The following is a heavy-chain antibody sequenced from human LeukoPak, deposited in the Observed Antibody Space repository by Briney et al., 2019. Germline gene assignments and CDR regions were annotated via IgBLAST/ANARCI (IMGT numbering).Heavy chain of an antibody. CDR2: ISSSGSTI. CDR3: ARAGTIFGTFINYYYHGMDV. D-gene: IGHD3-3*01. CDR1: GFTFSNYE. Sequence: PGGSLRLSCAASGFTFSNYEVNWVRQAPGKGLEWVSYISSSGSTIYYADSVEGRFTIFRENAKNSLYLQMHSLRAEDTAVYYCARAGTIFGTFINYYYHGMDVWGQGTTVTVSS. J-gene: IGHJ6*02. V-gene: IGHV3-48*03.